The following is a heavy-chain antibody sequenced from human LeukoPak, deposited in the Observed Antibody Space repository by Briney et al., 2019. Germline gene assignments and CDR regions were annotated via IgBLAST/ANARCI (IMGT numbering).Heavy chain of an antibody. V-gene: IGHV4-39*01. J-gene: IGHJ3*02. D-gene: IGHD3-3*01. Sequence: SETLSLTCTVSGGSISSSSYYWGWIRQPPGKGLEWIGSIYYSGSTYYNPSLKSRVTISVDTSKNQFSLKLSSVTAADTAVYYCASSYDFWFSPYAILARNDAFDIWGQGTMVTVSS. CDR1: GGSISSSSYY. CDR2: IYYSGST. CDR3: ASSYDFWFSPYAILARNDAFDI.